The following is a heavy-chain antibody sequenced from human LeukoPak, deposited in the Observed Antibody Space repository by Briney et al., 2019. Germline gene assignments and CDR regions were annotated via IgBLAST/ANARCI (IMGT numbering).Heavy chain of an antibody. Sequence: SVKVSCKASGGTFSSYAISRVRQAPGQGLEWMGGIIPIFGTANYAQKFQGRVTITADESTSTAYMELSSLRSEDTAVYYCARSARGSGSYYDYWGQGTLVTVSS. V-gene: IGHV1-69*13. CDR1: GGTFSSYA. CDR3: ARSARGSGSYYDY. CDR2: IIPIFGTA. D-gene: IGHD3-10*01. J-gene: IGHJ4*02.